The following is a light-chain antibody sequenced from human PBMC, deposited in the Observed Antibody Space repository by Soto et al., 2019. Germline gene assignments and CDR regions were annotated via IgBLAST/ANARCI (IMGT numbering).Light chain of an antibody. CDR1: QTVSRN. Sequence: EIVMTQSPATLSVSPGERATLSCRASQTVSRNLAWYQQKPGQAPRLLIYAASNRATSIPARFGGSGSGTDFTLTISSLQSEEFAVDYCQQYSNWPQTFGQGTKVEIK. CDR3: QQYSNWPQT. J-gene: IGKJ1*01. CDR2: AAS. V-gene: IGKV3-15*01.